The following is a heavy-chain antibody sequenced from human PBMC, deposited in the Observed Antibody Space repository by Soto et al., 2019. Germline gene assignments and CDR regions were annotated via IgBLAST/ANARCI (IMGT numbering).Heavy chain of an antibody. CDR2: IYYSGHA. Sequence: SETLSLTCTVSGGSISSGAYYWSWIRQHPGKGLEWIGYIYYSGHAYYNPSLKSRVTISVDTSKNQFSLKLSSVTAADTAVYYCARLLLSGWPQYFFDYWGQGTLVTVSS. CDR3: ARLLLSGWPQYFFDY. J-gene: IGHJ4*02. V-gene: IGHV4-31*03. D-gene: IGHD6-19*01. CDR1: GGSISSGAYY.